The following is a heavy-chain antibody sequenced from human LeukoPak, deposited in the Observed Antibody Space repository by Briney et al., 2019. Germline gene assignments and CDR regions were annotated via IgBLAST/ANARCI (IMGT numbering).Heavy chain of an antibody. CDR1: GYTLTELS. J-gene: IGHJ5*02. V-gene: IGHV1-24*01. CDR2: FDPEDGET. D-gene: IGHD3-16*01. Sequence: ASVQVSCKVSGYTLTELSMHWVRQAPGKGLEWMGGFDPEDGETIYAQKFQGRVTMTEDTSTDTAYMELSSLRSEDTAVYYCATALRTSAGWFDPWGQGTLVTVSS. CDR3: ATALRTSAGWFDP.